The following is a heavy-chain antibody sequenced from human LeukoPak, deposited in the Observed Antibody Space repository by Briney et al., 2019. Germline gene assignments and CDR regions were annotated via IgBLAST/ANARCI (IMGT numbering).Heavy chain of an antibody. CDR1: GFTFSTYA. Sequence: PGGSLRLSCAASGFTFSTYALSWVRQAPGKGLEWVSGTSGTGGTTYYADSVKGRIAISRDNSKSTLYLQMSSLRAEDTAIYYCAMGSFVYMDVWGRGTTVTVAS. V-gene: IGHV3-23*01. J-gene: IGHJ6*03. CDR3: AMGSFVYMDV. D-gene: IGHD3-16*01. CDR2: TSGTGGTT.